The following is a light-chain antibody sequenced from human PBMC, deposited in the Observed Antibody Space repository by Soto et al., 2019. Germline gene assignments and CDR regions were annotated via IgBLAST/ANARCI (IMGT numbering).Light chain of an antibody. CDR2: GAS. Sequence: EIVLTQSPGTLSLSPGERATLSCRASQSVSNNYLAWYHQKPGRAPRLVISGASSRATGIPDRFSGSGSGTDFTLTTSRLEPADFAVYYCQQCRTWPPFFGQGTQLEIK. J-gene: IGKJ2*01. V-gene: IGKV3-20*01. CDR3: QQCRTWPPF. CDR1: QSVSNNY.